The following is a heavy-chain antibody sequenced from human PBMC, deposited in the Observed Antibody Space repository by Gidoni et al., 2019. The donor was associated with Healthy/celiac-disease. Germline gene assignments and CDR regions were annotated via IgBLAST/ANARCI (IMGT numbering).Heavy chain of an antibody. CDR2: IWYDGSNK. CDR1: GFTFSSYG. D-gene: IGHD6-13*01. J-gene: IGHJ4*02. V-gene: IGHV3-33*01. Sequence: QVQLVESGGGVVQPGRSLRLSCAASGFTFSSYGMHWVRQATGKGLEWVAVIWYDGSNKYYADSVKGRFTISRDNAKNTLYLQMNSLRAEDTAVYYCARSYRSTWYYFDYWGQGTLVTVSS. CDR3: ARSYRSTWYYFDY.